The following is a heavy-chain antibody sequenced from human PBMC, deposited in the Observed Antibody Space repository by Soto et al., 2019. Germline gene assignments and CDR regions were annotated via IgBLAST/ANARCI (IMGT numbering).Heavy chain of an antibody. CDR3: ARGYCSSTSCYFGWFDP. CDR1: GGSISSYY. D-gene: IGHD2-2*01. V-gene: IGHV4-4*07. Sequence: PSETLSLTCTVSGGSISSYYWSWIRQPAGKGLEWIGRIYTSGSTNYNPSLKSRVTMSVDTSKNQFSLKLSSVTAADTAVYYCARGYCSSTSCYFGWFDPWGQGTLVTV. J-gene: IGHJ5*02. CDR2: IYTSGST.